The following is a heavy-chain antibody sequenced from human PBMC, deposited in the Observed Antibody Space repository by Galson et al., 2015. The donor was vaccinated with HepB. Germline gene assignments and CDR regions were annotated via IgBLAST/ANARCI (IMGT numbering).Heavy chain of an antibody. V-gene: IGHV3-53*01. CDR2: IYSGGST. CDR3: ARAYYYGLGGAFDI. Sequence: SLRLSCAASGFTVSSNYMSWVRQAPGKGLEWVSVIYSGGSTYYADSVKGRFTISRDNAKNSLYLQMNSLRAEDTAVYYCARAYYYGLGGAFDIWGQGTMVTVSS. CDR1: GFTVSSNY. J-gene: IGHJ3*02. D-gene: IGHD3-10*01.